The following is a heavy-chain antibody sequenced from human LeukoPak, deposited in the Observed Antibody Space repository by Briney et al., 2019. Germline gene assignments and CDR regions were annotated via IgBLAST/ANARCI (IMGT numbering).Heavy chain of an antibody. V-gene: IGHV4-34*01. CDR2: INHSEST. Sequence: SETLTLTCAVYGGFFSVYYGSWIRQPPGKGLEWIGEINHSESTNYNPPRKSRVTISVDASKNQFSLKPSSVTAADTAVYYCARGVAVIATLYYFDYWGQGTLVTVSS. CDR1: GGFFSVYY. D-gene: IGHD2-21*01. J-gene: IGHJ4*02. CDR3: ARGVAVIATLYYFDY.